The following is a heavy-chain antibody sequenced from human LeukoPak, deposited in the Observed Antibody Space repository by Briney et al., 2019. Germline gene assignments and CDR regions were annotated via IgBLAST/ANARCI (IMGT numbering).Heavy chain of an antibody. CDR1: GFTFDDYV. CDR2: ISWNGGSI. Sequence: TGGSLRLSCAASGFTFDDYVMHWVRQAPGKGLEWVSGISWNGGSIGYADSVKGRFTISRDNAKNSLYLQMNSLRAEDTALYYCAKDKLASPIAAAGNSLDYWGQGTLVTVSS. CDR3: AKDKLASPIAAAGNSLDY. J-gene: IGHJ4*02. D-gene: IGHD6-13*01. V-gene: IGHV3-9*01.